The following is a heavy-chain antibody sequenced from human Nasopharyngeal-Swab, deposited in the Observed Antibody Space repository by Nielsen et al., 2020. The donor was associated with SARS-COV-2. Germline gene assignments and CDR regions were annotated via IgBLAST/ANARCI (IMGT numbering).Heavy chain of an antibody. CDR3: ARGMDYADPFDS. V-gene: IGHV4-59*01. CDR1: GGSISNYY. CDR2: IYNSGST. J-gene: IGHJ4*02. Sequence: SETLSLTCTVSGGSISNYYWTWIRQPPGKGLEWIGYIYNSGSTTYNPSLKSRVTISGDTTKNQLSLRLTSVTAADTAVYYCARGMDYADPFDSWGQGSRVTVSS. D-gene: IGHD4-17*01.